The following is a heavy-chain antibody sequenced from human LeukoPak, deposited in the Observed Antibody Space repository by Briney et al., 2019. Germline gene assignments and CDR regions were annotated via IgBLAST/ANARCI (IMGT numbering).Heavy chain of an antibody. CDR1: GFTFSSYA. J-gene: IGHJ6*02. CDR2: ISGSGGST. Sequence: PGGSLRLSCAASGFTFSSYAMSWVRQAPGKGLEWVSTISGSGGSTFYADSVKGRLTFSRDNSKNTLYLQMNSLRAEDTAVYYCAGGTGLPPANYFYYGMDVWGQGTTVTVSS. D-gene: IGHD3/OR15-3a*01. V-gene: IGHV3-23*01. CDR3: AGGTGLPPANYFYYGMDV.